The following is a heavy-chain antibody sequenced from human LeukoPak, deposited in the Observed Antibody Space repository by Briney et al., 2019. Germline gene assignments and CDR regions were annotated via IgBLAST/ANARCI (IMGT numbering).Heavy chain of an antibody. CDR1: EFTINDAW. CDR2: IKSKADGGTT. D-gene: IGHD6-6*01. J-gene: IGHJ4*02. Sequence: GGSLRLSCAASEFTINDAWMSWVRQAPGKGLEWVGRIKSKADGGTTEYAAPVKGRFTISRDDSKNTLYLQMNSLKTEDTAMYYCSSWGXTPGVSXXDYWGQGTLVTVSS. V-gene: IGHV3-15*01. CDR3: SSWGXTPGVSXXDY.